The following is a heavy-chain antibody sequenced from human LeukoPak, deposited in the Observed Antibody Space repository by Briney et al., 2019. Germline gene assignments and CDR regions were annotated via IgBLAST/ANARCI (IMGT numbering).Heavy chain of an antibody. CDR3: SSTRHDAFDI. CDR1: GGSISSSSYY. Sequence: SSETLSLTCTVSGGSISSSSYYWGWIRQPPGKGLEWIGSIYYSGSTYYNPSLKSRVTISVDTSKNQFSLKLSSVTAADTAVYYCSSTRHDAFDIWGQGTMVTVSS. J-gene: IGHJ3*02. V-gene: IGHV4-39*01. CDR2: IYYSGST.